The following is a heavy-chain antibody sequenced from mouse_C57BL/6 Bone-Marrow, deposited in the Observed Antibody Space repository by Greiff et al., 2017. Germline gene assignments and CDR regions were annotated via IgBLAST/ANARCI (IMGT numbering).Heavy chain of an antibody. CDR1: GYTFTSYW. D-gene: IGHD2-4*01. Sequence: VKLQQPGAELVKPGASVKLSCKASGYTFTSYWMQWVKQRPGQGLEWIGEIDPSDSYTNYNQKFKGKATLTVDTSSSTAYMQLSSLTSEDSAVYYCARWELRYWYLDVWGTGTTVTVSS. CDR3: ARWELRYWYLDV. V-gene: IGHV1-50*01. J-gene: IGHJ1*03. CDR2: IDPSDSYT.